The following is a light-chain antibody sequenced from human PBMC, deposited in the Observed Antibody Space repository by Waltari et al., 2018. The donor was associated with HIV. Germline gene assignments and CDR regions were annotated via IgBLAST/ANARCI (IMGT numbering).Light chain of an antibody. CDR3: QQSYSTPPYT. Sequence: DIQLTPSPSSLSASLGDRVPTTCRASQCISSYLNWYQQKPGKAPKLLIYAASSLQSGVPSRFTGSGSGTDFTLTISSLQPEDFATYYCQQSYSTPPYTLGQGTKLEIK. V-gene: IGKV1-39*01. CDR1: QCISSY. CDR2: AAS. J-gene: IGKJ2*01.